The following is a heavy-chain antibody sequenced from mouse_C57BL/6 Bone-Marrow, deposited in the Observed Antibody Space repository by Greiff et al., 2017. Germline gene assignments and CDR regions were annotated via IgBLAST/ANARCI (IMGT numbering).Heavy chain of an antibody. CDR2: IYPRSGNT. Sequence: VKVVESGAELARPGASVKLSCKASGYTFTSYGISWVKQRTGQGLEWIGEIYPRSGNTYYNEKFKGKATLTADTSSSTAYMELRSLTSEDSAVYFCARDDYYGSSYRFDYWGQGTTLTVSS. D-gene: IGHD1-1*01. CDR3: ARDDYYGSSYRFDY. V-gene: IGHV1-81*01. CDR1: GYTFTSYG. J-gene: IGHJ2*01.